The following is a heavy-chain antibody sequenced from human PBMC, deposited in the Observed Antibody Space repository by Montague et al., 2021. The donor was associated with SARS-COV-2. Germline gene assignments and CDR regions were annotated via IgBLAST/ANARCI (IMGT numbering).Heavy chain of an antibody. Sequence: LSLTCTVSGDSTSCPNCYWGWIRQPPGKGLDWIGTIYNSGTTYYNPSLKSRLTISIDTSKNQFSLKLSSVTAADTAVYYCARHRNYGDHSLDNWFHPWGQGTLVTVSS. CDR2: IYNSGTT. V-gene: IGHV4-39*01. CDR1: GDSTSCPNCY. CDR3: ARHRNYGDHSLDNWFHP. D-gene: IGHD4-17*01. J-gene: IGHJ5*02.